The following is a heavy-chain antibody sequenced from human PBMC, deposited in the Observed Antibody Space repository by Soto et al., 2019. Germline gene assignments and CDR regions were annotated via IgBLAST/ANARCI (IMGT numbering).Heavy chain of an antibody. D-gene: IGHD3-10*01. CDR2: IYWDDDK. CDR1: GFSLSSAGVA. V-gene: IGHV2-5*02. J-gene: IGHJ5*02. CDR3: AHKNGDPFAP. Sequence: QISLKESGTTLVKPTQTLTLTCTFSGFSLSSAGVAVGWIRQPPGKALECLALIYWDDDKRYSPSLQSRLTITNDTSKNQVVLTMPDMDPVDTGTYYCAHKNGDPFAPWGKGSLVTDSS.